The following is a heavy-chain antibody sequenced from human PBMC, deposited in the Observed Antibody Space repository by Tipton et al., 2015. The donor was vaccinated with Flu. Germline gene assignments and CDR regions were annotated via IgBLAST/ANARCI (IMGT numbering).Heavy chain of an antibody. CDR3: ARGDLSGWFFDL. CDR2: INPNSGDT. V-gene: IGHV1-2*04. Sequence: QSEAEVKKPGASVKVSCKASGYSFIDYYIHWVRQAPGQGLEWVGWINPNSGDTLYAQKFQGWVTMTRDTSISTAYMELRRLKSEDTAVYFCARGDLSGWFFDLWGRGTLVTVSS. CDR1: GYSFIDYY. D-gene: IGHD2-21*02. J-gene: IGHJ2*01.